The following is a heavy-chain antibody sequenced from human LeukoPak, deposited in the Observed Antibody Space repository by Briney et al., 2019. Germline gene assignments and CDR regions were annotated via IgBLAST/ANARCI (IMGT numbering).Heavy chain of an antibody. CDR1: GFTFSDYY. CDR3: ARAPSSSSWPDAFDI. D-gene: IGHD6-13*01. V-gene: IGHV3-11*04. CDR2: ISSSGSTI. J-gene: IGHJ3*02. Sequence: PGGSLRLSCAASGFTFSDYYMSWIHQAPGKGLEWVSYISSSGSTIYYADSVKGRFTISRDNAKNSLYLQMNSLRAEDTAVYYCARAPSSSSWPDAFDIWGQATMVTVSS.